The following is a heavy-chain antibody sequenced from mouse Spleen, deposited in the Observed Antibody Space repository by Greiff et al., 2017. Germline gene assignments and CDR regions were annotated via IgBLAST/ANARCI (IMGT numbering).Heavy chain of an antibody. Sequence: DVHLVESGGGLVKPGGSLKLSCAASGFTFSNYGMHWVRQAPEKGLEWVAYISSGSSTIYYADTVKGRFTISRDNAKNTLFLQMTSLRSEDTAMYYCAKDGYYGYYAMDYWGQGTSVTVSS. D-gene: IGHD2-3*01. CDR1: GFTFSNYG. CDR3: AKDGYYGYYAMDY. J-gene: IGHJ4*01. CDR2: ISSGSSTI. V-gene: IGHV5-17*01.